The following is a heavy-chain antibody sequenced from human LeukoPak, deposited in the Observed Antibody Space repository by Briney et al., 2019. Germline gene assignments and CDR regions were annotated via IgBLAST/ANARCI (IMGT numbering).Heavy chain of an antibody. Sequence: GRSLRLSCAASGFTFSSYAMHWVRQAPGKGLKWVAVISYDGSNKYYADSVKGRFTISRDNSKNTLYLQMNSLRAEDTAVYYCARPKKATVTTWVATDYWGQGTLVTVSS. CDR2: ISYDGSNK. CDR3: ARPKKATVTTWVATDY. CDR1: GFTFSSYA. J-gene: IGHJ4*02. V-gene: IGHV3-30*04. D-gene: IGHD4-17*01.